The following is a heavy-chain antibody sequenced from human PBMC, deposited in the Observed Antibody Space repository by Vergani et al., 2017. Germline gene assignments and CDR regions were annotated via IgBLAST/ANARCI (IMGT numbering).Heavy chain of an antibody. CDR3: ARIGSNYDYYYYYGMDV. D-gene: IGHD4-11*01. CDR2: IFSNDEK. V-gene: IGHV2-26*01. J-gene: IGHJ6*02. CDR1: GGSISSGSYY. Sequence: QESGPGLVKPSQTLSLTCTVSGGSISSGSYYWSWIRQPAGKGLEWLAHIFSNDEKSYSTSLKSRLTISKDTSKSQVVLTMTNMDPVDTATYYCARIGSNYDYYYYYGMDVWGQGTTVTVSS.